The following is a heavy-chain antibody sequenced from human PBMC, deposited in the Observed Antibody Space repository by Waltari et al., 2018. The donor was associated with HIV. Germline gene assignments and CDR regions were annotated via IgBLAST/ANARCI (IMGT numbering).Heavy chain of an antibody. CDR1: GFSFSDFW. V-gene: IGHV3-15*01. CDR3: TSPPPY. CDR2: IKSKADGGTA. J-gene: IGHJ4*02. Sequence: EVQLVESGGGLVKPGGSHRLSCAASGFSFSDFWMSWVRQAPGKGLEWVGRIKSKADGGTADYAEPVKGRFTISRDDSKNTLYLEMNSLKTEDTAVCYCTSPPPYWGRGTLVTVSS.